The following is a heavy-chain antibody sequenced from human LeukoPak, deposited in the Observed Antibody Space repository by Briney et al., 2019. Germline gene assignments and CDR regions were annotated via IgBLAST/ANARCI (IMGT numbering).Heavy chain of an antibody. V-gene: IGHV3-33*06. CDR3: AKCITIFGVGDAFDI. D-gene: IGHD3-3*01. Sequence: GGSLRLSCAASGFTFSSYGMHWVRQAPGKGLEWVAVIWYDGSNKYYADSVKGRFTISRDNSKNTLYLQMNSLRAEDTAVYYCAKCITIFGVGDAFDIWGQGTMVTVSS. J-gene: IGHJ3*02. CDR1: GFTFSSYG. CDR2: IWYDGSNK.